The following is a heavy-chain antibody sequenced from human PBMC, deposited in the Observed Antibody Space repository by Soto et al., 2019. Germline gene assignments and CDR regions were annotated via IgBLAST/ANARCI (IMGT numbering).Heavy chain of an antibody. CDR3: ASSSHYYYGSGSYYND. J-gene: IGHJ4*02. Sequence: QLQLQESGSGLVKPSQTLSLTCAVSGGSISSGGYSWSWIRQPPGKGLEWIGYIYHSGSTYYNPSLKSRVTISVDRSKNQFPLKLSSVTAADTAVYYCASSSHYYYGSGSYYNDWGQGTLVTVSS. CDR1: GGSISSGGYS. CDR2: IYHSGST. D-gene: IGHD3-10*01. V-gene: IGHV4-30-2*01.